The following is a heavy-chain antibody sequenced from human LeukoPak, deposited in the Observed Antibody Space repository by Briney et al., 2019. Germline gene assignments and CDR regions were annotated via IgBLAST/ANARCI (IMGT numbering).Heavy chain of an antibody. D-gene: IGHD3-3*01. V-gene: IGHV4-38-2*02. CDR2: MYHSGST. J-gene: IGHJ4*02. Sequence: SETLSLTCTVSGYSISSGYYWGWIRQPPGKGLEWIGSMYHSGSTYYNPSLKSRVTISVETSKNQFSLKLSSVTAADTAVYYCATDFWSGYSINFDYWGQGTLVTVSS. CDR3: ATDFWSGYSINFDY. CDR1: GYSISSGYY.